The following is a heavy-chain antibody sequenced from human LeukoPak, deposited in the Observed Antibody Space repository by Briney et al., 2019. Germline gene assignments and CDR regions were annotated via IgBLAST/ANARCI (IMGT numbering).Heavy chain of an antibody. CDR2: IRHDGSQK. Sequence: GGSLRLSCAASGFTFSRYWMSWVRQAPGGGLEWVANIRHDGSQKYYVDSVKGRITISRDNAKNSLYLQMNSLRAVDTAVYYCARDGMGGIKAFDIWGQGTMVTVSS. V-gene: IGHV3-7*05. CDR1: GFTFSRYW. J-gene: IGHJ3*02. CDR3: ARDGMGGIKAFDI. D-gene: IGHD3-16*01.